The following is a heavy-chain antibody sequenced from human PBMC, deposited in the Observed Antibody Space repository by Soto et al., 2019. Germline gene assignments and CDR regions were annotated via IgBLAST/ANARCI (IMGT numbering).Heavy chain of an antibody. CDR3: ARDHKWDGMDV. Sequence: TLSLTCSVSGGSFSSDSFIWSWVRQLPGKGLEWIGYIYYSGTTYYNPSLRSRVIMSVDTSKNQFSLKLSSVTAADTAVYYCARDHKWDGMDVWGQGTPVTVSS. D-gene: IGHD1-26*01. CDR2: IYYSGTT. CDR1: GGSFSSDSFI. V-gene: IGHV4-31*03. J-gene: IGHJ6*02.